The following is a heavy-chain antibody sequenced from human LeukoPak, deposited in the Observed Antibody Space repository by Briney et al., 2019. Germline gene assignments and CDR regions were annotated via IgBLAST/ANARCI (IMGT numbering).Heavy chain of an antibody. CDR1: GGSISSYY. CDR2: IYYSGST. V-gene: IGHV4-59*01. J-gene: IGHJ5*02. CDR3: AREGRGYSYGYCYSWFDP. D-gene: IGHD5-18*01. Sequence: SETLSLTCTVSGGSISSYYWSWIRQPPGKGLEWIGYIYYSGSTNYNPSLKSRVTISVDTSKNQFSLKLSSVTAADTAVYYCAREGRGYSYGYCYSWFDPWGQGTLVTVSS.